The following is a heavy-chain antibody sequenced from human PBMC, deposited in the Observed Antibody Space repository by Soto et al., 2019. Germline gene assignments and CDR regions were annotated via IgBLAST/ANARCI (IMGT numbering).Heavy chain of an antibody. CDR2: ISYDGSNK. Sequence: GGSLRLSCAASGFTFSSYAMHWVRQAPGKGLEWVAVISYDGSNKYYADSVKGRFTISRDNSKNTLYLQMNSLRAEDTAVYYCARGYYDSSGYHGAFDIWGQGTMVTVSS. D-gene: IGHD3-22*01. V-gene: IGHV3-30-3*01. CDR3: ARGYYDSSGYHGAFDI. CDR1: GFTFSSYA. J-gene: IGHJ3*02.